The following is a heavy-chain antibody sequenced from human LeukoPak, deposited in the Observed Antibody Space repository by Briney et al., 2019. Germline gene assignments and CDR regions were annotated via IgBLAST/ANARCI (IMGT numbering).Heavy chain of an antibody. J-gene: IGHJ4*03. Sequence: GGSLRLSCAASGFTFSRYWMHWVRQAPGKGLVWVSRINGDGSTTSYADSVKGGFTISRDNAKNTRYLQMNSLRAEDTAVYYCATGNYYDSRGYYSFAHWDQGTLVTVSS. D-gene: IGHD3-22*01. V-gene: IGHV3-74*01. CDR2: INGDGSTT. CDR1: GFTFSRYW. CDR3: ATGNYYDSRGYYSFAH.